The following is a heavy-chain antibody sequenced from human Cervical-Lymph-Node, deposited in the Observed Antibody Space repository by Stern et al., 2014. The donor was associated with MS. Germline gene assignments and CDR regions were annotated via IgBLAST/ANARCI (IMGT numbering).Heavy chain of an antibody. CDR1: GGTFSTNA. D-gene: IGHD3-3*01. CDR3: ARNRLRFGGPSSRRGSGMDV. Sequence: DQLVESGAEVKKPGSSVTVSCKTSGGTFSTNALSWVRQAPGQGLEWVGGILPMFGPPYYAQDFQGRVTITADESTSTVYMEVTSLRYDDTAVYFCARNRLRFGGPSSRRGSGMDVWGQGTRVTVSS. CDR2: ILPMFGPP. V-gene: IGHV1-69*01. J-gene: IGHJ6*02.